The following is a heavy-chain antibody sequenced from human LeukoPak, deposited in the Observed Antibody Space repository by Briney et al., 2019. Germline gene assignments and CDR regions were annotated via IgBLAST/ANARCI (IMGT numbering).Heavy chain of an antibody. CDR2: IKQDGSEK. J-gene: IGHJ4*02. V-gene: IGHV3-7*01. D-gene: IGHD1-26*01. CDR3: ARDQRLVGATYDY. Sequence: EXXXNIKQDGSEKYYVDSVKGRFTISRDNAKNSLYLQMNSLRAEDTAVYYCARDQRLVGATYDYWGQGTLVTVSS.